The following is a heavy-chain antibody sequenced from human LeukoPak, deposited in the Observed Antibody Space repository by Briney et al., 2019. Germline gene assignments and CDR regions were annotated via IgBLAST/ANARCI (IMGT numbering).Heavy chain of an antibody. Sequence: GASVKVSCKASGYTFTSYDINWVRQATGQGLEWTGWMNPNSGNTGYAQKFQGRVTMTRNTSISTAYMELSSLRSEDTAVYYCARYYDFWSGYYNYYYYYGMDVWGQGTTVTVSS. CDR2: MNPNSGNT. J-gene: IGHJ6*02. D-gene: IGHD3-3*01. CDR1: GYTFTSYD. V-gene: IGHV1-8*01. CDR3: ARYYDFWSGYYNYYYYYGMDV.